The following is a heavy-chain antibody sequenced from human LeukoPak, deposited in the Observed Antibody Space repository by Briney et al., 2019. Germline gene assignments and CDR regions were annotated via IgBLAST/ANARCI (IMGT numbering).Heavy chain of an antibody. CDR1: GGSISSYY. CDR3: ARGGTKLELVYYFDY. V-gene: IGHV4-59*01. D-gene: IGHD1-7*01. Sequence: NASETLSLTCTVSGGSISSYYWSWIRQPPGKGLEWIGYIYYSGSTNYNPSLKSRVTISVDTSKNQFSLKLSSVTAADTAVYYCARGGTKLELVYYFDYWGQGTLVTVSS. CDR2: IYYSGST. J-gene: IGHJ4*02.